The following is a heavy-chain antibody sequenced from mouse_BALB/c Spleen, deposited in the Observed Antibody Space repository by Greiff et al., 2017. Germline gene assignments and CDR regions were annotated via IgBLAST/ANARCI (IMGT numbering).Heavy chain of an antibody. CDR3: ARDKNDGYWFAY. J-gene: IGHJ3*01. V-gene: IGHV7-3*02. D-gene: IGHD2-3*01. Sequence: EVQGVESGGGLVQPGGSLRLSCATSGFTFTDYYMSSVRQPPGKALEWLGFIRNKANGYTTEYSASVKGRFTISRDNSQSILYLQMNTLRAEDSATYYCARDKNDGYWFAYWGQGTLVTVSA. CDR2: IRNKANGYTT. CDR1: GFTFTDYY.